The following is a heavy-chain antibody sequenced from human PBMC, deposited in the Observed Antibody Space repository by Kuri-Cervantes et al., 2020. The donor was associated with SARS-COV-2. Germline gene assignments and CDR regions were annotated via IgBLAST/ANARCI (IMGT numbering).Heavy chain of an antibody. D-gene: IGHD6-13*01. Sequence: ASVKVSCKASGYTFTGYYMHWVRQAPGQGLEWMGWINPNSGGTNYAQRFQGRVTITMDESTNTVYMELSSLTSEDTAVYYCARGEQQLVQVGWFSDLWGRGTLVTVSS. CDR2: INPNSGGT. CDR1: GYTFTGYY. V-gene: IGHV1-2*02. CDR3: ARGEQQLVQVGWFSDL. J-gene: IGHJ2*01.